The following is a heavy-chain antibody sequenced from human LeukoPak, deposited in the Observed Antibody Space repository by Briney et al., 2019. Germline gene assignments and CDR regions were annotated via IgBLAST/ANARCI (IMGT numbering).Heavy chain of an antibody. Sequence: GGSLRLSCVDFGFTFGTYWMTWVRQAPGRGLEWVANIKQDGSEKYYVDSVKGRFTISRDNAKNSLYLQMNSLRAEDTAVYYCARVPGSSSWYLLYYYYYYMDVWGKGTTVTVSS. D-gene: IGHD6-13*01. CDR3: ARVPGSSSWYLLYYYYYYMDV. CDR1: GFTFGTYW. V-gene: IGHV3-7*01. CDR2: IKQDGSEK. J-gene: IGHJ6*03.